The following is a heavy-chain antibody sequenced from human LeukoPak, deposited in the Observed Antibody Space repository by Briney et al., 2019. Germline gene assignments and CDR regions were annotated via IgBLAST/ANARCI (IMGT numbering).Heavy chain of an antibody. J-gene: IGHJ6*02. CDR1: GGSISSSSYY. D-gene: IGHD3-3*01. CDR2: IYYSGST. Sequence: ASETLSLTCTVSGGSISSSSYYWGWIRQPPGKGLEWIGSIYYSGSTYYNPSLKSRVTISVDTSENQFSRKLSSVTAADTAVYYCARLNWIFGVDYGMAVWGQGTTVTVSS. CDR3: ARLNWIFGVDYGMAV. V-gene: IGHV4-39*01.